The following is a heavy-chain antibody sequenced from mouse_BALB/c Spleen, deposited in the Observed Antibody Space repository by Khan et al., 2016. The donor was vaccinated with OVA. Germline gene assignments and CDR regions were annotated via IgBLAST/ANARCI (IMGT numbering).Heavy chain of an antibody. J-gene: IGHJ4*01. Sequence: EVKLEESGGGLVQPGGSRKLSCAASGFTFSDYGLAWVRQAPGKGPEWVAFISSLAYSIYYADTVTGRFTISRENAKNTLYLEMSSLRSEDTAMYHCARSWAMDYWGQGTSVTVSS. CDR1: GFTFSDYG. V-gene: IGHV5-15*02. CDR3: ARSWAMDY. CDR2: ISSLAYSI.